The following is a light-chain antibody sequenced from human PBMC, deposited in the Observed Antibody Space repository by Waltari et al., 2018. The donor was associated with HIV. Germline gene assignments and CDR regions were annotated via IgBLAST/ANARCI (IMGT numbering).Light chain of an antibody. V-gene: IGLV1-44*01. CDR2: NNN. Sequence: QSVLTRPPSASGTPGQRVTISCSGSSSNLGSNTVNWYQHLPGTAPKLLIYNNNQRPSGVPDRFSGSKSGPSASLAISGLQSEDEADYYCAAWDDSLNGSVFGNGTKVTLL. CDR3: AAWDDSLNGSV. CDR1: SSNLGSNT. J-gene: IGLJ1*01.